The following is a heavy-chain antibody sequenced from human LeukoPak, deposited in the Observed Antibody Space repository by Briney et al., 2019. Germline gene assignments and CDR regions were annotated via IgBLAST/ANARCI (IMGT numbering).Heavy chain of an antibody. Sequence: SETLSLTCAVSGGSINNYHWSWIRQPPGKGLEWIGCFYHSGSTTYNPSLKSRVTISVDASKSVFSLKLDSVTAADTAMYFCASTQQWLAFDYWAREFWSPSPQ. D-gene: IGHD6-19*01. J-gene: IGHJ4*02. CDR3: ASTQQWLAFDY. CDR2: FYHSGST. CDR1: GGSINNYH. V-gene: IGHV4-59*03.